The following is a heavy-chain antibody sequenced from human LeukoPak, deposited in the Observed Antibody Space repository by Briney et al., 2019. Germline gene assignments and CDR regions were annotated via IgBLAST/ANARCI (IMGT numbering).Heavy chain of an antibody. V-gene: IGHV4-34*01. D-gene: IGHD6-13*01. J-gene: IGHJ5*02. CDR1: GGSFSGYY. CDR2: INHSGST. CDR3: ARGPRYSSSWSLGGWFDP. Sequence: SSETLSLTCAVYGGSFSGYYWSWIRQPPGKGLEWIGEINHSGSTNYNPSLKSRVTISVDTSKNQFSLKLSSVTAADTAVYYCARGPRYSSSWSLGGWFDPWGQGTLVTVSS.